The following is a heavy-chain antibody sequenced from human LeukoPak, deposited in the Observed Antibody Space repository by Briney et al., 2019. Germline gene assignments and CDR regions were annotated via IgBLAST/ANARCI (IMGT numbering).Heavy chain of an antibody. J-gene: IGHJ4*02. V-gene: IGHV3-30*04. CDR2: ISFDATKT. Sequence: GGFLRLSCAASGFTFSRYALHWVRQAPGKGREGVAVISFDATKTYYADAVKGRFSISRDNSNSTLFLQMNSLRENDTAVYHCARGRGATKKYWGQGTLVTVSS. CDR3: ARGRGATKKY. D-gene: IGHD1-26*01. CDR1: GFTFSRYA.